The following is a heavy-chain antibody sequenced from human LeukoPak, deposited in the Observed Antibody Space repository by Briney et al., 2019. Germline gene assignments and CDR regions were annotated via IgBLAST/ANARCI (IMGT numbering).Heavy chain of an antibody. CDR2: INSDGSST. CDR3: AKANNRGSLGDY. Sequence: PGGSLRLSCAASGFTFSSYWMHWVRQAPGKGLVWVSRINSDGSSTSYADSVKGRFTISRDNAKNTLYLQMNTLRAEDTAVYYCAKANNRGSLGDYWGQGTLVTVSS. V-gene: IGHV3-74*01. D-gene: IGHD3-10*01. J-gene: IGHJ4*02. CDR1: GFTFSSYW.